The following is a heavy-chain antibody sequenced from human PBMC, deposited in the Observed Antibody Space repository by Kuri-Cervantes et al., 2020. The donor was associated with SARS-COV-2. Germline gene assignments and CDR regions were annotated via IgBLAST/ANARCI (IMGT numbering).Heavy chain of an antibody. D-gene: IGHD1-26*01. CDR1: GGSISSYY. Sequence: GSLRLSCTVSGGSISSYYWSWIRQPPGKGLEWIGYIYYSGSTNYNPSLKGRVTISADTSKNQFSLKLSSVTAADTAVYYCARGGAIFDYWGQGTLVTVSS. V-gene: IGHV4-59*12. J-gene: IGHJ4*02. CDR3: ARGGAIFDY. CDR2: IYYSGST.